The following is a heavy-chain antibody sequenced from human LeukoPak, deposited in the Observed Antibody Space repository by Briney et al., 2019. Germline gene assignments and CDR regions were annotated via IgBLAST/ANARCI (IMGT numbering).Heavy chain of an antibody. D-gene: IGHD2-15*01. V-gene: IGHV3-33*01. Sequence: GGSLRLSCAASRFTFSNYGMHWVRQAPGKGLEWVAVIWYDGSNKYYADSVKGRFTVSRDNSKNTLYLQMNSLRAEDTAVYYCARDKAAGFDCWGQGTLVTVSS. CDR2: IWYDGSNK. CDR3: ARDKAAGFDC. J-gene: IGHJ4*02. CDR1: RFTFSNYG.